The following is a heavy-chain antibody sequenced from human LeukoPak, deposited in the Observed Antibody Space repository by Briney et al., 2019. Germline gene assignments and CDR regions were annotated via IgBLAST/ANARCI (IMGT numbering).Heavy chain of an antibody. CDR2: IYYSGST. CDR1: GASINSGFY. J-gene: IGHJ3*02. V-gene: IGHV4-59*01. Sequence: SETLSLTCTISGASINSGFYWGWIRQPPGKGLEWIGYIYYSGSTNYNPSLKSRVTISVDTSKNQFSLKLSSVTAADTAVYYCARAYCSSTSCYFRDDAFDIWGQGTMVTVSS. CDR3: ARAYCSSTSCYFRDDAFDI. D-gene: IGHD2-2*01.